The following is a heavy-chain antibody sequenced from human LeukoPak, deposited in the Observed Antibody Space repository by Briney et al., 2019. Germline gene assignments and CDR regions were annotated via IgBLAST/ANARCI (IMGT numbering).Heavy chain of an antibody. CDR1: GFTFRSYA. Sequence: GGSLRLSRAASGFTFRSYAMSWVRQAPGKGLEWVSAISGSGGSTYYADSVKGRFTISRDNSKNTLYLQMNSLRAEDTAVYYCAKDLKSTVSVSAFDIWGQGTMVTVSS. CDR3: AKDLKSTVSVSAFDI. V-gene: IGHV3-23*01. J-gene: IGHJ3*02. D-gene: IGHD4-17*01. CDR2: ISGSGGST.